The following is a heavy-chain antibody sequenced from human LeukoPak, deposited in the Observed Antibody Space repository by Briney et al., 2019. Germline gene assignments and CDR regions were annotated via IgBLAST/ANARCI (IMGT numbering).Heavy chain of an antibody. Sequence: GGSLRLSCAASGFTFSNYNMNWVRQAPGKGLEWVSSITSRSDIFYADSVKGRFTISRDNAKNSLFLQMDSLRAEDTAVYYCARAPIVAAGTGPFDIWGQGTTVTVSS. CDR2: ITSRSDI. J-gene: IGHJ3*02. CDR1: GFTFSNYN. CDR3: ARAPIVAAGTGPFDI. D-gene: IGHD6-13*01. V-gene: IGHV3-69-1*01.